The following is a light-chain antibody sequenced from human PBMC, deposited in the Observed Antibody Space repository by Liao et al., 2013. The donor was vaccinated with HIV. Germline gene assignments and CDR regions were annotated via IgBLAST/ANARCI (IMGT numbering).Light chain of an antibody. CDR1: NIGSKS. Sequence: SYVMTQPPSVSVAPGKTARITCGGNNIGSKSVHWYQQKPGQAPVLVIYSDSDRPSGIPERFSGSNPGITATLTISRVEAGDEADYYCQVWDSHHDRVGVVFGGGTKLTVL. CDR3: QVWDSHHDRVGVV. CDR2: SDS. V-gene: IGLV3-21*01. J-gene: IGLJ2*01.